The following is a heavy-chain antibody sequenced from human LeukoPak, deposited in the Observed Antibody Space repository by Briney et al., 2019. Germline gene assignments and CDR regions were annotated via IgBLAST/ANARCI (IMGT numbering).Heavy chain of an antibody. Sequence: PGGSLRLSCAASGFTFSSYAMSWVRQAPGKGLEWVSAISGSGGSTYYADSVKGRFTISRDNSKNTLYLQMNSLRAEDTAVYYCAKGFWGYYDSSGYLTFQHWGQGTLVTVSS. CDR1: GFTFSSYA. V-gene: IGHV3-23*01. D-gene: IGHD3-22*01. CDR3: AKGFWGYYDSSGYLTFQH. CDR2: ISGSGGST. J-gene: IGHJ1*01.